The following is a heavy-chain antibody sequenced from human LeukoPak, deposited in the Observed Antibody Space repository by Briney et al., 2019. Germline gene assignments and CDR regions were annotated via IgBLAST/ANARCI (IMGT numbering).Heavy chain of an antibody. CDR3: ARDHPYYDILTTEYYYYMDV. CDR2: INPSGGST. CDR1: GYTFTSYY. Sequence: ASVKVSCTASGYTFTSYYMHWVRQAPGQGLEWMGLINPSGGSTSYAQKFQGRVTMTRDMSTSTVYMELSSLRSEDTAVYYCARDHPYYDILTTEYYYYMDVWGKGTTVTVSS. V-gene: IGHV1-46*01. J-gene: IGHJ6*03. D-gene: IGHD3-9*01.